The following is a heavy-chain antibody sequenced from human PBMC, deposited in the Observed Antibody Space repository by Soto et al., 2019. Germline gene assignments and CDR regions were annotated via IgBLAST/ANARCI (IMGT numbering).Heavy chain of an antibody. Sequence: QVQLVESGGGVVQPGRSLRLSCAASGFTFSSYTMHWVRQAPGKGLEWVAVISYDGSNKYYADSVKGRFTISRDNSKNTLYLQMNSLRAEDTAVYYCAREVDITGQVDYYYGMDVWGQGTTVTVSS. D-gene: IGHD1-20*01. J-gene: IGHJ6*02. CDR3: AREVDITGQVDYYYGMDV. CDR2: ISYDGSNK. CDR1: GFTFSSYT. V-gene: IGHV3-30-3*01.